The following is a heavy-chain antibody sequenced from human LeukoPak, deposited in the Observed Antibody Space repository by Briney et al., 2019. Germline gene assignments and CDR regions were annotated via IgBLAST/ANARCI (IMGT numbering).Heavy chain of an antibody. CDR1: GGSISSSSYY. CDR2: IYYSGST. Sequence: SETLSLTCTVSGGSISSSSYYWGWIRQPPGKGLEWIGSIYYSGSTYYNPSLKSRVTIPVDTSKNQFSLKLSSVTAADTAVYYCARAGGSGWPQGYWGQGTLVTVSS. D-gene: IGHD6-19*01. J-gene: IGHJ4*02. CDR3: ARAGGSGWPQGY. V-gene: IGHV4-39*07.